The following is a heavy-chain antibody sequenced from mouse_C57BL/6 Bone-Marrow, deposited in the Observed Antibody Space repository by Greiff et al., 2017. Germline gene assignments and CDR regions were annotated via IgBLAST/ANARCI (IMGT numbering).Heavy chain of an antibody. CDR3: ARRTLYYGSSSFDY. V-gene: IGHV1-64*01. D-gene: IGHD1-1*01. CDR1: GYTFTSYW. Sequence: VQLQQPGAELVKPGASVKLSCKASGYTFTSYWMHWVKQRPGQGLEWIGMIHPNSGSTNYNEKFKSKATLTVDKSSSTAYMQLSSLTSEDSAVYYCARRTLYYGSSSFDYWGQGTTLTVSS. J-gene: IGHJ2*01. CDR2: IHPNSGST.